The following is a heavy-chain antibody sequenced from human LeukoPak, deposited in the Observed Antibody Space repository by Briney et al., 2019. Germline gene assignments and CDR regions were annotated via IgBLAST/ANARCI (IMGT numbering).Heavy chain of an antibody. CDR2: IKQDGSEK. D-gene: IGHD3-22*01. J-gene: IGHJ4*02. V-gene: IGHV3-7*01. CDR1: GFTFSSYW. Sequence: GGSLRLSCAASGFTFSSYWMHWVRQAPGKGLEWVANIKQDGSEKYYVDSAKGRFTISRDNAKNSLYLQMNSLRAEDTAVYSCVRDGDTSGYTNWGQGTLVTVSS. CDR3: VRDGDTSGYTN.